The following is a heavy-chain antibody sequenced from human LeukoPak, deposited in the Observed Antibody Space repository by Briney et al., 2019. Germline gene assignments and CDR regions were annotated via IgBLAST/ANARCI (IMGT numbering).Heavy chain of an antibody. D-gene: IGHD3-10*01. CDR2: ISSSSSTI. CDR1: GFSFSGSY. V-gene: IGHV3-11*01. J-gene: IGHJ4*02. CDR3: YCGSGSNFDY. Sequence: GGSLRLSCAASGFSFSGSYMSWIRQAPGKGLEWVSYISSSSSTIYYADSVKGRFTISRDKSRNTLYLQMNSLRAEDTAVYYCYCGSGSNFDYWGQGTLVTVSS.